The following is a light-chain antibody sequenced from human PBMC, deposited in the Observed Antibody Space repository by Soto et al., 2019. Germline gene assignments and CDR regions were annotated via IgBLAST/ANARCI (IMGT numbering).Light chain of an antibody. J-gene: IGKJ1*01. CDR3: QQYYSIPRT. CDR1: QSILYRSNNKNY. Sequence: DIVMTQSPYSLAVSLGERATINCKSSQSILYRSNNKNYLAWYQQKPGQPPKLLIYWASTRESGVPDRFSGSGSGTDFTLTISSLQAEDVAVYYCQQYYSIPRTFGQGTKVDIK. CDR2: WAS. V-gene: IGKV4-1*01.